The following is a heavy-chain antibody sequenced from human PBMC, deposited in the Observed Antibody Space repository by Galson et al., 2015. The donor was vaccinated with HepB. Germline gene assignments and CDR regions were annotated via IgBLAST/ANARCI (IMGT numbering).Heavy chain of an antibody. J-gene: IGHJ3*02. Sequence: SLRLSCAASGFTVNSNYMSWVRQAPGKGLEWVSVIYSGGSTYYADSVKGRFTISRDNSKNTLYLQMNSLRAEDTAVYYCARPHGTGDDDAFDIWGQGTMVTVSS. V-gene: IGHV3-53*01. D-gene: IGHD7-27*01. CDR2: IYSGGST. CDR3: ARPHGTGDDDAFDI. CDR1: GFTVNSNY.